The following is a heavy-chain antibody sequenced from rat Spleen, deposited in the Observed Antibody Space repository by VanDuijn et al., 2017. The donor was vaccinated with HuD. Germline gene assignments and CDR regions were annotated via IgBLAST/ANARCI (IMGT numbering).Heavy chain of an antibody. CDR2: ISSGGST. CDR3: ARDGLNYSSYGYVMDA. Sequence: QVQLMESGPGLVQPSETLSLTCTVSGFSLTSYNVHWVRQPPGKGLEWIAAISSGGSTYYNSALKSRLSISRDTSKSQVFLKMNSLQPEATATYYCARDGLNYSSYGYVMDAWGQGASVTVSS. V-gene: IGHV2-45*01. J-gene: IGHJ4*01. CDR1: GFSLTSYN. D-gene: IGHD1-8*01.